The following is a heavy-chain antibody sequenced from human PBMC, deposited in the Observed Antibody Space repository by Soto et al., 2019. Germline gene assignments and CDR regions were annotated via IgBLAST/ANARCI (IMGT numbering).Heavy chain of an antibody. CDR1: GFSFSSYA. V-gene: IGHV3-30*04. CDR3: ARDWKDYYDSSGYPYYYGMDV. D-gene: IGHD3-22*01. Sequence: GGSLRLSCAACGFSFSSYAMHWVRQAPGKGLEWVAVISYDGSNKYYADSVKGRFTISRDNSKNTLYLQMNSLRAEDTAVYYCARDWKDYYDSSGYPYYYGMDVWGQGTTVTVSS. CDR2: ISYDGSNK. J-gene: IGHJ6*02.